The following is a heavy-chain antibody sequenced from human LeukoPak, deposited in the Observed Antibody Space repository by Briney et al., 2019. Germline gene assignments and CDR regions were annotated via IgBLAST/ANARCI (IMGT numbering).Heavy chain of an antibody. Sequence: AGSLRLSCAASGFTFSSYAMSWVRQAPGKGLEWVGHISYVGGNQYYADSVKGRFTISRDNSKNTLYLQMSSLRAEDTAMYYCATNNRNYYYGVDVWGQGTTVTVSS. CDR1: GFTFSSYA. J-gene: IGHJ6*02. D-gene: IGHD1-14*01. CDR2: ISYVGGNQ. CDR3: ATNNRNYYYGVDV. V-gene: IGHV3-30*03.